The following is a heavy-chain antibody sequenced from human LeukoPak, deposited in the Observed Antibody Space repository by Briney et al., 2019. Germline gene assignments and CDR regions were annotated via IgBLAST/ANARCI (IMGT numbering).Heavy chain of an antibody. V-gene: IGHV3-23*01. D-gene: IGHD1-14*01. CDR3: AKANHYFHWYAMDV. Sequence: GGSLRLSCAASGFAFGTYAMTWVRQAPVKGLEWVSTFSGSGDTTSYYADSVKGRFTISRDNFKNTLYLQMSSLRADDTAVYYCAKANHYFHWYAMDVWGPGTAVTVSS. J-gene: IGHJ6*02. CDR2: FSGSGDTTS. CDR1: GFAFGTYA.